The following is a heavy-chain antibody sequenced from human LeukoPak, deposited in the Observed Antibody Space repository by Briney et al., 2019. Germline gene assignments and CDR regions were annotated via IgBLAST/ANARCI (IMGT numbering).Heavy chain of an antibody. V-gene: IGHV4-39*02. CDR3: ARDLVRPYYYDSSGPFDP. CDR2: IYYSGST. J-gene: IGHJ5*02. D-gene: IGHD3-22*01. CDR1: GGSISSSSYY. Sequence: SETLSLTCTVSGGSISSSSYYWGWIRQPPGKGLEWIGSIYYSGSTYYNPSLKSRVTISVDTSKNQFSLKLSSVTAADTAVYYCARDLVRPYYYDSSGPFDPWGQGTLVTVSS.